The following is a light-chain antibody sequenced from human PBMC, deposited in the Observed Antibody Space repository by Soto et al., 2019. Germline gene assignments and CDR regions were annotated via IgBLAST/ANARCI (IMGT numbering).Light chain of an antibody. Sequence: DIQLTQSPSFLSASIGDRVTITCRASQGISSFLAWYQQTPGKAPKLLISAASTLQSGVPSRFSGSASGTEFTLTISSLQPEDFATYYCQQVNSYPLTFGRGTKVEMK. J-gene: IGKJ4*01. CDR3: QQVNSYPLT. CDR2: AAS. V-gene: IGKV1-9*01. CDR1: QGISSF.